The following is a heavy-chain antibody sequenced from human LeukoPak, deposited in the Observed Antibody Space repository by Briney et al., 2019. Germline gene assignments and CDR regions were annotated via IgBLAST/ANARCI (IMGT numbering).Heavy chain of an antibody. Sequence: GGSLRLSCTASGFTFSNVWMTWVRQAPGRGLERVGRIKAKSEGGTADYGVPVRGRFTISRDDSKNTLYLEMNSLKPEDTAVYYCTSTLGYWGQGTLVTVSS. CDR3: TSTLGY. CDR1: GFTFSNVW. J-gene: IGHJ4*02. D-gene: IGHD3-16*01. CDR2: IKAKSEGGTA. V-gene: IGHV3-15*01.